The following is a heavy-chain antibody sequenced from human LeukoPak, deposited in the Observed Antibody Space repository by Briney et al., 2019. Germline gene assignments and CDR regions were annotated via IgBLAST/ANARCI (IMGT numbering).Heavy chain of an antibody. J-gene: IGHJ4*02. CDR1: GGTFSSYA. V-gene: IGHV1-69*01. Sequence: SVKVSCTASGGTFSSYAICWVRHPPPPGHELKGVIIPIFGTANYAQNFQERVMITAVESTSTAYMELSSLRSEDAAVYYCARSGENWGVFDYWGQGTLVTVSS. CDR2: IIPIFGTA. CDR3: ARSGENWGVFDY. D-gene: IGHD7-27*01.